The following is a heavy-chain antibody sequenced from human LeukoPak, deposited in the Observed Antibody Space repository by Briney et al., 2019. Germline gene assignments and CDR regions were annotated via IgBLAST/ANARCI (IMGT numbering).Heavy chain of an antibody. CDR1: GYSFSSKW. CDR2: IYPGDSDT. J-gene: IGHJ4*02. CDR3: ARLVVRGVIMYYFDY. Sequence: GESLKISRKGSGYSFSSKWIGWMRQMPGKGLEWMGIIYPGDSDTRYSPSFQGQVTISADKSISTAYLQWSSLKASDTAMYDCARLVVRGVIMYYFDYWGQGSLVTVSS. V-gene: IGHV5-51*01. D-gene: IGHD3-10*02.